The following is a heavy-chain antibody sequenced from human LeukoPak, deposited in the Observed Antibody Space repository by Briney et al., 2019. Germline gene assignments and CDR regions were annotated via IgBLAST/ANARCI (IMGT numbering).Heavy chain of an antibody. CDR2: IWYDGSNK. V-gene: IGHV3-33*01. CDR3: ARDLPITMIVADAFDI. CDR1: GFTFSSYG. Sequence: PGGSLRLSCAASGFTFSSYGMHWVRQAPGKGLEWVAVIWYDGSNKYYADSVKGRFTISRDNSKNTLYLQMNSLRAEDTAVYYCARDLPITMIVADAFDIWGQGTTVTVSS. D-gene: IGHD3-22*01. J-gene: IGHJ3*02.